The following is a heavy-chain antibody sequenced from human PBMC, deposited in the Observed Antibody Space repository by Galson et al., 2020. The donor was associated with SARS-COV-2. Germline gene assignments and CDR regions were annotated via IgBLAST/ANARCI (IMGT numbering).Heavy chain of an antibody. CDR1: GFTFSSYS. V-gene: IGHV3-21*01. Sequence: GESLKISCAASGFTFSSYSMNWVRQAPGKGLEWVSSISSSSSYIYYADSVKGRFTISRDNAKNSLYLQMNSLRAEDTAVYYCARGLKYSYGPDYWGQGTLVTVSS. D-gene: IGHD5-18*01. CDR3: ARGLKYSYGPDY. J-gene: IGHJ4*02. CDR2: ISSSSSYI.